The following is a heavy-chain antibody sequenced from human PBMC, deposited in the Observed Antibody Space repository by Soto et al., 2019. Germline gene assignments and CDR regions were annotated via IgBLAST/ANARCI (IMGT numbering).Heavy chain of an antibody. V-gene: IGHV4-34*01. J-gene: IGHJ6*03. D-gene: IGHD6-19*01. CDR2: INHSGST. CDR3: ARGYAVADYYYMDV. Sequence: SETLSVTCAVYGGSFSGYYWSWIRQPPGKGLEWIGEINHSGSTNYNPSLKSRVTISVDTSKNQFSLKLSSVTAADTAVYYCARGYAVADYYYMDVWGNGTTVTVSS. CDR1: GGSFSGYY.